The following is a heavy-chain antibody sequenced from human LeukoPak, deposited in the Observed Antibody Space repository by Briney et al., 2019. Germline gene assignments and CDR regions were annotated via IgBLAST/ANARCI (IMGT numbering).Heavy chain of an antibody. CDR3: AKSHTLYGMDV. Sequence: GGSLRLSCAASGFTFSSYAMHWVRQAPGKGLEWVSGISWNSGSIGYADSVRGRFTISRDNAKNSLYLQMNSLRAEDTALYYCAKSHTLYGMDVWGQGTTVTVSS. CDR1: GFTFSSYA. V-gene: IGHV3-9*01. CDR2: ISWNSGSI. J-gene: IGHJ6*02. D-gene: IGHD2-2*02.